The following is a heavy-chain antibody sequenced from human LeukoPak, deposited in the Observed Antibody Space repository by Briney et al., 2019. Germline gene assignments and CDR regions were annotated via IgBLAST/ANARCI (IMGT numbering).Heavy chain of an antibody. Sequence: APLPLCAASGLTFSIHAMHWVRQAPGKGLEWVAVIFYDGSEKHYADSVKGRITVSRDNSKNTLDLQMASMRPEDTDVYYCARAPRRDSSAYYADYWGQGTLVTVSS. CDR2: IFYDGSEK. D-gene: IGHD3-22*01. V-gene: IGHV3-30*04. CDR3: ARAPRRDSSAYYADY. CDR1: GLTFSIHA. J-gene: IGHJ4*02.